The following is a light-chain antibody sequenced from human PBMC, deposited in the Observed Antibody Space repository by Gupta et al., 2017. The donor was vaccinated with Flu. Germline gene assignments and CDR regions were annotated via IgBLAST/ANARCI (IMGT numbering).Light chain of an antibody. J-gene: IGLJ2*01. CDR3: ASYTSSSTLL. CDR1: SSDVGGYDY. Sequence: SALTQPASVSGSPGQSITISCTGTSSDVGGYDYVSWYQHHPGKVSKLIIYEVSSRPSGVSNRFSGSKSGNTASLTISGLQAEDEAEYYCASYTSSSTLLFGGGTTLAVL. CDR2: EVS. V-gene: IGLV2-14*01.